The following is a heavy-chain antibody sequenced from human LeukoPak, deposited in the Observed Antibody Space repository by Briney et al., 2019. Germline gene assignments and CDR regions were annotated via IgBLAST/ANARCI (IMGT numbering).Heavy chain of an antibody. CDR3: AKRDF. CDR2: IFQGGGEV. J-gene: IGHJ4*02. Sequence: GGSLRLSCAASGFTFSDFAMIWVRQSPGKKGLEWVSSIFQGGGEVHYADSVRGRFTISRDNSKSTLFLQMNSLRADDTAIYYCAKRDFWGQGTLVTVSS. V-gene: IGHV3-23*01. CDR1: GFTFSDFA.